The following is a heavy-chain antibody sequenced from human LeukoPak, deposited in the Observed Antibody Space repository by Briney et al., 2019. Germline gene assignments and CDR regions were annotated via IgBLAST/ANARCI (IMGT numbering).Heavy chain of an antibody. CDR2: ISSSSGTI. V-gene: IGHV3-48*01. J-gene: IGHJ4*02. Sequence: HTGGSLRLSCAASGFTFSDYHMNWVRQAPGKGLEWVSYISSSSGTIQYADSVKGRFTISRDNVKNSLNLQMNSLRAEDTAVYYCASVPGIAVAGISYWGQGTLVTVSS. D-gene: IGHD6-19*01. CDR3: ASVPGIAVAGISY. CDR1: GFTFSDYH.